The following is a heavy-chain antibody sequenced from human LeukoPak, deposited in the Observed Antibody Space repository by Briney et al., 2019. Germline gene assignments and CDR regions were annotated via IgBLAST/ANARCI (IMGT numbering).Heavy chain of an antibody. V-gene: IGHV4-34*12. CDR3: AKVGATFTLAHRFDY. J-gene: IGHJ4*02. CDR1: GGPFSGYY. D-gene: IGHD1-26*01. Sequence: SETLSLTCAVYGGPFSGYYWGWVRQPPGKGLEWIGNIFYSGSTYYSPSLKSRVTISLDTSRNQFSLKLNSVTAADTAVYYCAKVGATFTLAHRFDYWGQGTLVTVSS. CDR2: IFYSGST.